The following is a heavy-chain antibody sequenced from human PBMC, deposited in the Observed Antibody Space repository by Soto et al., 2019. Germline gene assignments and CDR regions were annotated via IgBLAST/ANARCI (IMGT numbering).Heavy chain of an antibody. Sequence: QLQLQESGPGLVKPSETLSLTCTVSGGSISSSSYYWGWIRQHPGKGLEWIGSIYYSGSTYYNPSLKGRVTISVDTSKNQFSLKLSSVTAADTAVYYCARRVGVATIDYWGQGTLVTVSS. V-gene: IGHV4-39*01. CDR2: IYYSGST. CDR3: ARRVGVATIDY. D-gene: IGHD5-12*01. CDR1: GGSISSSSYY. J-gene: IGHJ4*02.